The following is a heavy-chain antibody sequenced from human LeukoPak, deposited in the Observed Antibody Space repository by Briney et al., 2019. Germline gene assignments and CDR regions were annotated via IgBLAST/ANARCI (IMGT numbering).Heavy chain of an antibody. J-gene: IGHJ4*02. Sequence: ASGKVSCKASGYTFTGYYMHWVRQAPEQGLEWMGWINPNSGGTNYAQKFQGRVTMTRDTSISTAYMELSRLRSDDTAVYYCARASSWQNFDYWGQGTLVTVSS. CDR3: ARASSWQNFDY. CDR2: INPNSGGT. V-gene: IGHV1-2*02. D-gene: IGHD6-13*01. CDR1: GYTFTGYY.